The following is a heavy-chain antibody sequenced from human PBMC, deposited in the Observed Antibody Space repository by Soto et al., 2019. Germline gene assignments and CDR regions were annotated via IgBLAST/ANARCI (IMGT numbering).Heavy chain of an antibody. V-gene: IGHV3-23*01. J-gene: IGHJ4*02. CDR3: AKSRYSDSSGDFYDF. Sequence: EVQLLESGGGLVQPGGSLRLSCAASGFTFSNYAMSWVRQAPGKGLEWVSGIGGRATSAYYADSVKGRFAISRDNSYNTLFLQLNSLRAEDTAVYYCAKSRYSDSSGDFYDFWRQGTLVSVSS. D-gene: IGHD3-22*01. CDR1: GFTFSNYA. CDR2: IGGRATSA.